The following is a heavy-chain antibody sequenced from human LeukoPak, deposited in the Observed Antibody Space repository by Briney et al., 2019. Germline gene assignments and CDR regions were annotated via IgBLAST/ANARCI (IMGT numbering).Heavy chain of an antibody. V-gene: IGHV7-4-1*02. CDR2: INTHTGNP. CDR1: GYTFSSFA. CDR3: AREVRGGEAAIDS. J-gene: IGHJ4*02. D-gene: IGHD2-15*01. Sequence: ASVKVSCKASGYTFSSFAINWLRQAPGEGMEWMGWINTHTGNPTYAQGSTGRFVFSLDTSVSTTYLQITSLKTEDTATYYCAREVRGGEAAIDSWGQGTLVIVSS.